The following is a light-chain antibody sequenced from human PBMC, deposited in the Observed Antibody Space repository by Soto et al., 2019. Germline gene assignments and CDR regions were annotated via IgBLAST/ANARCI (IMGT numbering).Light chain of an antibody. CDR3: QQLNSYPLT. CDR1: QSIGRF. CDR2: VAS. J-gene: IGKJ4*01. Sequence: DIQMTQSPSSLSASVGDRVTITCRASQSIGRFLNWHQQKPGKAPNVLINVASTLRSGVPSRFSGSGSGTDFNLTINSLQPEDFATYYCQQLNSYPLTFGGGTKVEI. V-gene: IGKV1-39*01.